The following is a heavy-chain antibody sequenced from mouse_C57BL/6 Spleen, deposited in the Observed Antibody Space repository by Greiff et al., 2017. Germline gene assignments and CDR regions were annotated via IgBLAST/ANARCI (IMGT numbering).Heavy chain of an antibody. CDR2: IYPRSGNT. V-gene: IGHV1-81*01. CDR3: MVTTLYFDY. D-gene: IGHD2-2*01. J-gene: IGHJ2*01. Sequence: QVQLQQSGAELVKPGASVKLSCKASGYTFTEYTIHWVKQRSGQGLEWIGEIYPRSGNTYYNEKFKGKATLTADKSSSTAYMELRSLTSEDSAVYFSMVTTLYFDYWGQGTTLTVSS. CDR1: GYTFTEYT.